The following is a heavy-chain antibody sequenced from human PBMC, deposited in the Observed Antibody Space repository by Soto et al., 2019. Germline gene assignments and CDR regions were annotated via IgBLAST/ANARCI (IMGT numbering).Heavy chain of an antibody. D-gene: IGHD2-15*01. Sequence: SETLSLTCTVSGGSISSSSYYWGWIRQPPGKGLEWIGRIYYSGSTYYNPSLKSRVTISVDTSKNQFSLKLSSVTAADTAVYYCARGIWGWVAANPHLSTDVWGKGTTVTVSS. J-gene: IGHJ6*04. CDR1: GGSISSSSYY. CDR2: IYYSGST. V-gene: IGHV4-39*01. CDR3: ARGIWGWVAANPHLSTDV.